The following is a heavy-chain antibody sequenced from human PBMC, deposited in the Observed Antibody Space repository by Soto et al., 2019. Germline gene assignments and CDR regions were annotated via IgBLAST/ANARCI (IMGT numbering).Heavy chain of an antibody. CDR1: GFTFSSYG. CDR2: ISYDGSNK. D-gene: IGHD4-17*01. V-gene: IGHV3-30*18. CDR3: AKSEYGDYFEHDAFDI. Sequence: PGGSLRLSCVASGFTFSSYGMHWVRQAPGKGLEWVAVISYDGSNKYYADSVKGRFTISRDNSKNTLYLQMNSLRAEDTAVYYCAKSEYGDYFEHDAFDIWGQGTMVTVSS. J-gene: IGHJ3*02.